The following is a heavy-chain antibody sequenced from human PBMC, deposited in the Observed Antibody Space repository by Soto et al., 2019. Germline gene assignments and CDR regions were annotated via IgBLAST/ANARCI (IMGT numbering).Heavy chain of an antibody. J-gene: IGHJ5*02. CDR3: ARDGSSSNWFDP. D-gene: IGHD6-13*01. CDR1: GDSVSGNSAA. V-gene: IGHV6-1*01. Sequence: SKTRSLTCAISGDSVSGNSAALNWIRRSPSRGLEWLGRTYYRSKWYNDYAVSVKSRITINPDTSKNQFSLQLNSVTPEDTAVYYCARDGSSSNWFDPWGQGTLVTVSS. CDR2: TYYRSKWYN.